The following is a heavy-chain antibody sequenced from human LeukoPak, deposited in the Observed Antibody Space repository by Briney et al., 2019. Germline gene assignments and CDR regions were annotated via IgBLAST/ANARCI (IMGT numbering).Heavy chain of an antibody. CDR2: IKLDGIEK. J-gene: IGHJ4*02. CDR3: VKDIGFGMIVPRGFAY. Sequence: GGSLRLSCAASGFTFNTYWVNWVRQAPGKGLEWVASIKLDGIEKYYVDSVRGRFTISRDNAKKSIYLQMNSLGVEDTAFYYCVKDIGFGMIVPRGFAYWGQGTLVSVSS. CDR1: GFTFNTYW. V-gene: IGHV3-7*03. D-gene: IGHD2-15*01.